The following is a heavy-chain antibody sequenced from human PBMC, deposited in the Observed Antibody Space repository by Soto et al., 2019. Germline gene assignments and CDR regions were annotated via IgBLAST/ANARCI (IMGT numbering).Heavy chain of an antibody. V-gene: IGHV2-70*13. CDR3: ARIRAYPYHFDY. J-gene: IGHJ4*02. CDR2: IDWEDDK. Sequence: SGPTLVNPTQTLTLTCTFSGFSLSTTGMSVSWIRQPPGKALEWLAHIDWEDDKYYSTSLETRLTISKDTSKNQVVLTMTNMDPVDTATYDCARIRAYPYHFDYWGQGTPVTVS. CDR1: GFSLSTTGMS.